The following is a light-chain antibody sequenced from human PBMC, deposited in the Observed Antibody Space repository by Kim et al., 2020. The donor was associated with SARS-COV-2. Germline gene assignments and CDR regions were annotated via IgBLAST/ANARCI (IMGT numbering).Light chain of an antibody. CDR1: SSNIGNNY. CDR3: GTWDSSLSTVV. Sequence: QSVLTQPPSVSAAPGQKVTISCSGSSSNIGNNYVFWCQQLPGAAPKLLIYDNHKRPPGVPDRFSGSKSGTSATLGITGLQAGDEADYYCGTWDSSLSTVVFGAGTQLTVL. J-gene: IGLJ2*01. V-gene: IGLV1-51*01. CDR2: DNH.